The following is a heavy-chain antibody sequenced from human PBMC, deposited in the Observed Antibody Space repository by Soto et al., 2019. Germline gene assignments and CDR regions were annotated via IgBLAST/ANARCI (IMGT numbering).Heavy chain of an antibody. Sequence: VESLRVSCAASGFTFSSYSMNWVRQAPGKGLEWVSSIISSISYIYYAGSVKGRFTISRDNAKNSLYLKMNSLRAEDKAVYYCARVPGYCSGGSCPPYFDYWGQGTLVTVSS. CDR1: GFTFSSYS. J-gene: IGHJ4*02. CDR3: ARVPGYCSGGSCPPYFDY. D-gene: IGHD2-15*01. V-gene: IGHV3-21*01. CDR2: IISSISYI.